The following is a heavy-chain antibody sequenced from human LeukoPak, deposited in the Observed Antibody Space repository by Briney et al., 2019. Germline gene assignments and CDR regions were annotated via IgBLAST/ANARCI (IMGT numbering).Heavy chain of an antibody. Sequence: PGRSLRLSCAASGFTFSSYGMHWVRQAPGKGLEWVAVISYDGSNKYYADSVKGRFTISRDNSKNTLYLQMNSLRAEDTAVYYCAKVAVTTGYFDYWDQGTLVTVSS. CDR3: AKVAVTTGYFDY. V-gene: IGHV3-30*18. D-gene: IGHD4-17*01. CDR2: ISYDGSNK. CDR1: GFTFSSYG. J-gene: IGHJ4*02.